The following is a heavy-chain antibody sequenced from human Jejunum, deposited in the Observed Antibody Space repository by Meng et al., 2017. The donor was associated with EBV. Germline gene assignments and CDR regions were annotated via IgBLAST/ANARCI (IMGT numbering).Heavy chain of an antibody. CDR1: SGSIFSSNW. CDR3: ASIHPSIDS. J-gene: IGHJ4*02. D-gene: IGHD2-21*01. Sequence: QMQLKESGPGVVKPSGTLSLTCAVSSGSIFSSNWWTWVRQPPGKGLEWIGEIYHSGSTNYNPSLKSRITMSLDKSKNQFSLKLRSVTAADTAVYYCASIHPSIDSWGPGTLVTVSS. CDR2: IYHSGST. V-gene: IGHV4-4*02.